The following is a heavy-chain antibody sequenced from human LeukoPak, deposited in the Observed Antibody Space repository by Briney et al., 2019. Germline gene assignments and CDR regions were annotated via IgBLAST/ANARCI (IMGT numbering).Heavy chain of an antibody. CDR3: ASASTDRSWGSFDI. Sequence: GGSERLSCAASGFTFSSYEMNWVRQAPGKGLEWVSYISSSGSTIYYADSVKGRFTISRDNAKNSLYLQMNSLRAEDAAVYYCASASTDRSWGSFDIWGQGPVVTV. D-gene: IGHD3-16*01. V-gene: IGHV3-48*03. J-gene: IGHJ3*02. CDR1: GFTFSSYE. CDR2: ISSSGSTI.